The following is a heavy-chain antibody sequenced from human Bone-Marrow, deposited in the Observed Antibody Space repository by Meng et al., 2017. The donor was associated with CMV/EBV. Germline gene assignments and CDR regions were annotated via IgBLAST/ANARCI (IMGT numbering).Heavy chain of an antibody. Sequence: GGSLRLSCAASGFTFSNAWMSWVRQAPGKGLEWVGRIKSKTDGGTTDYAAPVKGRFTIPRDDSKNTLYLQMNSLKTEDTAVYYCTTERSAAEYNWFDPWGQGTLVTVSS. V-gene: IGHV3-15*01. J-gene: IGHJ5*02. D-gene: IGHD6-13*01. CDR2: IKSKTDGGTT. CDR1: GFTFSNAW. CDR3: TTERSAAEYNWFDP.